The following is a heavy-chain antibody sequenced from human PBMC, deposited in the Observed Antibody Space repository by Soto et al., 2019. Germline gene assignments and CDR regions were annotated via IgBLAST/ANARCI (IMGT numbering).Heavy chain of an antibody. D-gene: IGHD3-3*01. CDR3: AKNLWSGSGYFDY. CDR1: GFTSSSYG. V-gene: IGHV3-23*01. J-gene: IGHJ4*02. CDR2: LSGISDYI. Sequence: EVQLLESGGGLVQPGGSLRLSCAASGFTSSSYGMSWVRQVPGKGLEWISTLSGISDYIHYADSVRGRFTISRDNSKNTLYLQMDSLRAEDTATYYCAKNLWSGSGYFDYWGPGILVTVSS.